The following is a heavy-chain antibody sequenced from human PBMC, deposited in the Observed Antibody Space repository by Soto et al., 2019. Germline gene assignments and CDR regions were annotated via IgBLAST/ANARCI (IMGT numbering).Heavy chain of an antibody. V-gene: IGHV3-21*01. CDR3: ARGRSSSDYYYYYYMDV. CDR2: ISSSSSYI. CDR1: GFTFSSYS. J-gene: IGHJ6*03. Sequence: LGGSLRLSCAASGFTFSSYSMNWVRQAPGKGLEWVSSISSSSSYIYYADSVKGRFTISRDNAKNSLYLQMNSLRAEDTAVYYCARGRSSSDYYYYYYMDVWGKGTTVTVSS. D-gene: IGHD6-6*01.